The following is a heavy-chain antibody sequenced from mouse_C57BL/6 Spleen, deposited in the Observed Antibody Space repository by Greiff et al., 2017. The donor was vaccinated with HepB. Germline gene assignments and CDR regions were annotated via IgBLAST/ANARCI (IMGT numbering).Heavy chain of an antibody. J-gene: IGHJ4*01. Sequence: EVQVVESGEGLVKPGGSLKLSCAASGFTFSSYAMSWVRQTPEKRLEWVAYISSGGDYIYYADTVKGRFTISRDNARNTLYLQMSSLKSEDTAMYYCTRGDYYGSSFSMDYWGQGTSVTVSS. CDR2: ISSGGDYI. D-gene: IGHD1-1*01. CDR1: GFTFSSYA. CDR3: TRGDYYGSSFSMDY. V-gene: IGHV5-9-1*02.